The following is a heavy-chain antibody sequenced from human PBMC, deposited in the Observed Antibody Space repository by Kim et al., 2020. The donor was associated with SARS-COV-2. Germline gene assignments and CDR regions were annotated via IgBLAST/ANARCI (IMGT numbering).Heavy chain of an antibody. CDR3: ALKIWSAGTFDY. CDR2: K. V-gene: IGHV2-5*01. J-gene: IGHJ4*02. Sequence: KRYSTSLKSRLTITKDTSKNQVVLTMTNMDPVDTATYYCALKIWSAGTFDYWGQGTLVTVSS. D-gene: IGHD6-13*01.